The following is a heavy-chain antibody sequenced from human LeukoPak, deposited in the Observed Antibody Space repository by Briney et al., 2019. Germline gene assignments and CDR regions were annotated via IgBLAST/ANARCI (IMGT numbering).Heavy chain of an antibody. CDR2: IVVGSGNT. V-gene: IGHV1-58*02. CDR3: AAESLAVASDYYYYGMDV. CDR1: RFTFTTSA. J-gene: IGHJ6*02. Sequence: SVKVSCKASRFTFTTSAMQWVRQARGQRLEWIGWIVVGSGNTNYAQKFQERVTITRDMSTSTAYMELSSLRSEDTAVYYCAAESLAVASDYYYYGMDVWGQGTTVTVSS. D-gene: IGHD6-19*01.